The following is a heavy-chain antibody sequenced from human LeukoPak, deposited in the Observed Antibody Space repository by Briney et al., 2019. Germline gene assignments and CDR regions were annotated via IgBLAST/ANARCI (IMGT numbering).Heavy chain of an antibody. CDR3: AKEWSSGYSYGYFDY. CDR1: GFTFSSYA. CDR2: ISGSGGST. Sequence: GGSLRLSCAASGFTFSSYAMSWVRQAPGKGLEWVSAISGSGGSTYYADSVKGRFAISRDNSKNTLYLQMNSLRAEDTAVYYCAKEWSSGYSYGYFDYWGQGTLVTVSS. J-gene: IGHJ4*02. D-gene: IGHD5-18*01. V-gene: IGHV3-23*01.